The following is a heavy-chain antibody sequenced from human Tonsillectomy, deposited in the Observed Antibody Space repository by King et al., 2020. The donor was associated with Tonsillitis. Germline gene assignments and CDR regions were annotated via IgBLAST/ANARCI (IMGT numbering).Heavy chain of an antibody. V-gene: IGHV3-23*04. CDR1: GFTFRSYA. CDR3: GKGHDFWSGYYVFDY. J-gene: IGHJ4*02. Sequence: VQLVESGGGLVQPGGSLRLSCAASGFTFRSYAMTWVRQAPGKGLEWVSAISGGDGTTYYADSVKGRFTISRDNSKNTLSVQMNSLRAEDTAVYYCGKGHDFWSGYYVFDYWGQGTLVTVSS. D-gene: IGHD3-3*01. CDR2: ISGGDGTT.